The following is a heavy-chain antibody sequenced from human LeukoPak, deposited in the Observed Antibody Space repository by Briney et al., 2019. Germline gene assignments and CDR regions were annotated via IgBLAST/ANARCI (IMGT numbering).Heavy chain of an antibody. V-gene: IGHV4-39*01. J-gene: IGHJ4*02. CDR2: IYYSGST. CDR1: GGSISSTSYY. D-gene: IGHD3-10*01. Sequence: PSETLSLTCTVSGGSISSTSYYWGWIRQPPGKGLEWIGSIYYSGSTYYNPSLKSRVTISVDTSKNQFSLKLSSVTAADTAVYYCARHDGHGMVYFDYWGQGTLVTVSS. CDR3: ARHDGHGMVYFDY.